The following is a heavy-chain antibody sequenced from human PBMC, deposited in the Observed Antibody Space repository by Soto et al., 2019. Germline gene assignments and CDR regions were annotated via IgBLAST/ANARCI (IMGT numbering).Heavy chain of an antibody. CDR1: GVTFSSYA. V-gene: IGHV1-69*06. CDR3: ARIAAPGQYYYYGMDV. J-gene: IGHJ6*02. D-gene: IGHD6-13*01. Sequence: GASVKVSCKASGVTFSSYAISWVRQAPGQGLEWMGGIIPIFGTANYAQKFQGRVTITADKSTSTAYMELSSLRSEDTAVYYCARIAAPGQYYYYGMDVWGQGTTVTV. CDR2: IIPIFGTA.